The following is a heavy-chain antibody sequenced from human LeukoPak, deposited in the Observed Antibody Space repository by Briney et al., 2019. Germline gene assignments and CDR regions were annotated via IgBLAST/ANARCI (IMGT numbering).Heavy chain of an antibody. J-gene: IGHJ4*02. CDR2: IYPGYSDA. CDR1: GYTLTNNW. D-gene: IGHD3-10*01. Sequence: GESLKISSKISGYTLTNNWIGWVRQVPGKGLEWMGLIYPGYSDAKYSPSFQGQVTISADKSISTAYLQWSSLKASDTAMYYCARRPMVRGERYFDYWGQGTLVTVSS. V-gene: IGHV5-51*01. CDR3: ARRPMVRGERYFDY.